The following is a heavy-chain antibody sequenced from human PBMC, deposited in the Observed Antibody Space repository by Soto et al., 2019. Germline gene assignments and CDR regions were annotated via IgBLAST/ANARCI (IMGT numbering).Heavy chain of an antibody. D-gene: IGHD2-15*01. V-gene: IGHV3-23*01. CDR3: AKDQDIVVVVAASDVFDY. CDR2: ISGSGGNT. J-gene: IGHJ4*02. CDR1: GFTFSSYA. Sequence: EVQLLESGGGLVQPGGSLRLSCAASGFTFSSYAMSWVRQAPGKGLEWVSAISGSGGNTYYADSVKGRFTISRDNSKNTLYLQMNSLRAEDTAVYYCAKDQDIVVVVAASDVFDYWGQGTLVTVSS.